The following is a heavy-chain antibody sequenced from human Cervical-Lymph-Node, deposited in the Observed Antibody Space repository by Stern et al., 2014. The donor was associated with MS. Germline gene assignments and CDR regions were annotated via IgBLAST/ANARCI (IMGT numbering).Heavy chain of an antibody. CDR2: IDWDGDK. Sequence: QVTLKESGPALVKPTQTLTLTCSFSGFSLSTTGMCVSWIRQPPGQALAWLALIDWDGDKYYTTSLKTRLTISKDTSKNQVVLTMTNVDPVDTATYNCVRSQTMFRGVTFFDYWGQGTLITVSS. D-gene: IGHD3-10*01. CDR3: VRSQTMFRGVTFFDY. V-gene: IGHV2-70*01. J-gene: IGHJ4*02. CDR1: GFSLSTTGMC.